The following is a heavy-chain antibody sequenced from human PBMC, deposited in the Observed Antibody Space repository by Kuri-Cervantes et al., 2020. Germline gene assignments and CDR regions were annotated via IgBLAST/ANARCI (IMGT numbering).Heavy chain of an antibody. CDR3: ARTNWNDVALGGNWFDP. J-gene: IGHJ5*02. V-gene: IGHV2-26*01. CDR2: IFSNDEK. CDR1: GFMFSSYSM. D-gene: IGHD1-1*01. Sequence: ESLKISCAASGFMFSSYSMNWVRQAPGKGLEWLAHIFSNDEKSYSTSLKSRLTISKDTSKSQVVLTMTNMDPVDTATYYCARTNWNDVALGGNWFDPWGQGTLVTVSS.